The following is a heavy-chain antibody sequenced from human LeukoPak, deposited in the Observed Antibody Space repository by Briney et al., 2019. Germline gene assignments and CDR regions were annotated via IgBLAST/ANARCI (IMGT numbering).Heavy chain of an antibody. V-gene: IGHV3-11*01. D-gene: IGHD4-17*01. CDR2: ISSSGSTI. Sequence: GGSLRLSCAASGFTFSDYYMSWIRQAPGKGLEWVSYISSSGSTIYYADSVKGRFTISRDNAKNSLYLQMNSLRAEDTAVYYCVKDPNGDYIGTFDIWGQGTMVTVSS. CDR3: VKDPNGDYIGTFDI. CDR1: GFTFSDYY. J-gene: IGHJ3*02.